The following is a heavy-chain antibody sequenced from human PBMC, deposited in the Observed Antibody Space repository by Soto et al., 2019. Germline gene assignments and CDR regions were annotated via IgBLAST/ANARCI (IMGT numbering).Heavy chain of an antibody. Sequence: EVQLVESGGGLVQSGGSLRLSCVGSGFTFSSHWMTWVRQAPGKALEWVANIKQDGSEKYYVDSVKGRFTITRDNAKNSLFLQMNRLRVEDTAVYYCASRPPDRHYDGVFDFWGPGTLVAVSS. CDR2: IKQDGSEK. CDR1: GFTFSSHW. V-gene: IGHV3-7*03. J-gene: IGHJ4*02. D-gene: IGHD3-22*01. CDR3: ASRPPDRHYDGVFDF.